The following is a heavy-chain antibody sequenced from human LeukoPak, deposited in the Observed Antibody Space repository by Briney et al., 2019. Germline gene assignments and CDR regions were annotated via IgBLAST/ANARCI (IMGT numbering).Heavy chain of an antibody. V-gene: IGHV1-2*02. CDR1: GYSFTGFY. D-gene: IGHD6-13*01. Sequence: ASVKVSRKASGYSFTGFYIQWMRQAPGQGLEWMGWINPNTGDTNSAPKFQGRITLTSDTSIRTAYMEISRLTSDDTAVYFCARSVPYSSPSSNWGQGTLVTVSS. CDR3: ARSVPYSSPSSN. CDR2: INPNTGDT. J-gene: IGHJ4*02.